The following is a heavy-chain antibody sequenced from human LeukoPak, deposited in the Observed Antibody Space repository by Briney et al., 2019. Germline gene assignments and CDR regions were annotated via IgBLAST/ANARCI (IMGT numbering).Heavy chain of an antibody. V-gene: IGHV3-48*01. CDR2: ISSSSSNI. D-gene: IGHD6-6*01. Sequence: GGSLRLSCAASGFTFSSYGMNWVRQSPGKGLEWVSYISSSSSNINYADSVKGRFTISKDNAKNSLYLQMNSLRAEDTAVYYCARGGAARPDYWGQGTLVTVSS. CDR1: GFTFSSYG. J-gene: IGHJ4*02. CDR3: ARGGAARPDY.